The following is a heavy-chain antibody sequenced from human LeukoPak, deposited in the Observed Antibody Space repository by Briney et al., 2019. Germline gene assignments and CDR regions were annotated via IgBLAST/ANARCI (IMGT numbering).Heavy chain of an antibody. CDR1: GFTFGKYW. CDR2: ISNDGSRK. Sequence: PGGSLRLSCVASGFTFGKYWMSWVRQAPGKGLEWVAIISNDGSRKYYAHSVEGRFTISRDNSKNTLYLQMDSLRAEDTAVYYCARDRAWNYFDYWGQGTLVTVSS. V-gene: IGHV3-30*03. D-gene: IGHD3-3*01. CDR3: ARDRAWNYFDY. J-gene: IGHJ4*02.